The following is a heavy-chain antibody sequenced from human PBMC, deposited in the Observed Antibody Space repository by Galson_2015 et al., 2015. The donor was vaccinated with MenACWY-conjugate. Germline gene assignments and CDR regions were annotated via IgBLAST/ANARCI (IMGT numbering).Heavy chain of an antibody. D-gene: IGHD3-10*01. V-gene: IGHV3-7*03. Sequence: SLRLSCAASGLTFSSSWVSWVRQAPGKGLEWVANIGPDGSDKNQVDSMKGRLTISRDNAKNSLYLQMTGLRAEDTAVYYCVRTSRSRQEDYWGQGPLVTVSS. CDR1: GLTFSSSW. CDR3: VRTSRSRQEDY. CDR2: IGPDGSDK. J-gene: IGHJ4*02.